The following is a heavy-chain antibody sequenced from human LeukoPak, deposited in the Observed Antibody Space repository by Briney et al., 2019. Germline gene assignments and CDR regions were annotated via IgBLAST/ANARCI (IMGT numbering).Heavy chain of an antibody. CDR1: GGSISSYY. D-gene: IGHD6-19*01. CDR2: IYCSGST. J-gene: IGHJ4*02. CDR3: AGERGEEYSSGWYKRNYFDN. V-gene: IGHV4-59*01. Sequence: PSETLSLTCTVSGGSISSYYWSWIRQPPGKGLEWIGYIYCSGSTNYNPSLKSRVTISVDTSKNQFSLKVNSVTPTDAAVYYCAGERGEEYSSGWYKRNYFDNWGQGIRVTVSS.